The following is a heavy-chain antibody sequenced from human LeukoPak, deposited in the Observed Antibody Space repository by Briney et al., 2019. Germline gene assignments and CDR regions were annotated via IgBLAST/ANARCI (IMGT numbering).Heavy chain of an antibody. Sequence: ASVKVSCKASGGTFSSYAISWVRQAPGQGLEWMGRIIPILGIANYAQKFQGRVTITADKSTSTAYMELSSLRSEDTAVYYCARGTDYYYYGMDVWGQGTTVTVSS. CDR1: GGTFSSYA. D-gene: IGHD1-14*01. CDR2: IIPILGIA. CDR3: ARGTDYYYYGMDV. J-gene: IGHJ6*02. V-gene: IGHV1-69*04.